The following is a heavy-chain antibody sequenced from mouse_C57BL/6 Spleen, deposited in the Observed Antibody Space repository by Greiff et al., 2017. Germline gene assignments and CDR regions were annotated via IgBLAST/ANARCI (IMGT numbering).Heavy chain of an antibody. Sequence: EVKLMESGPGLVKPSQSLSLTCSVTGYSITSGSYWNCIRQFPGNKLEWMGYISYDGSTNYNPSLKNRISITRDTSKNQFFLKLNSVTTEDTATYYGARSGGPGAMDYWGQGTSVTVSS. J-gene: IGHJ4*01. CDR3: ARSGGPGAMDY. V-gene: IGHV3-6*01. CDR1: GYSITSGSY. D-gene: IGHD3-3*01. CDR2: ISYDGST.